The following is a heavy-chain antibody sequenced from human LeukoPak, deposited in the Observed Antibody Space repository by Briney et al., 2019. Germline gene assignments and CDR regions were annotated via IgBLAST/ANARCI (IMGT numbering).Heavy chain of an antibody. CDR1: EFTVSSTY. J-gene: IGHJ6*02. Sequence: GGSLRLSYAVSEFTVSSTYMSWVRQATGKGLEWVSLMYSFGNTYYADSVKGRFTISRDNSKNTLYLQMNSLRAEDTALYYCARGKPVTGTPDYYSYGMDVWGQGTMVTVSS. D-gene: IGHD1-20*01. CDR3: ARGKPVTGTPDYYSYGMDV. V-gene: IGHV3-53*01. CDR2: MYSFGNT.